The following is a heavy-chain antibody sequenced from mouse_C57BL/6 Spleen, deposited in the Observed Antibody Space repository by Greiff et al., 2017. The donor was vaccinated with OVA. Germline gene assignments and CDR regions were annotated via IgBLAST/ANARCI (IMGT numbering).Heavy chain of an antibody. Sequence: QVQLQQSGAELAKPGASVQLSCKASGYTFTSYWMHWVKQRPGQGLEWIGYLNPSSGYTKYNQKFKDKATLTADKSSSTAYMQLSSLTYEDSAVYYCARGAGSSHFAMEDWGQGTSVTVSS. J-gene: IGHJ4*01. CDR2: LNPSSGYT. CDR3: ARGAGSSHFAMED. V-gene: IGHV1-7*01. CDR1: GYTFTSYW. D-gene: IGHD1-1*01.